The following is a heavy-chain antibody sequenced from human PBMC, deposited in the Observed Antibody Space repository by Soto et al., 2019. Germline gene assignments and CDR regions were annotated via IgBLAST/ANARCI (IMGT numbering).Heavy chain of an antibody. J-gene: IGHJ6*02. CDR3: GRQKRFGELDYYYYGMDV. CDR2: ISYSGST. V-gene: IGHV4-30-4*01. CDR1: GGSISSDEYY. D-gene: IGHD3-10*01. Sequence: SETLSLTCTVSGGSISSDEYYWTWIRQPPGKGLEWIGYISYSGSTHYSPSLKSRVSITVDTSKNQSSLNLASVSAEDTAVYYCGRQKRFGELDYYYYGMDVWGQGTTVTVSS.